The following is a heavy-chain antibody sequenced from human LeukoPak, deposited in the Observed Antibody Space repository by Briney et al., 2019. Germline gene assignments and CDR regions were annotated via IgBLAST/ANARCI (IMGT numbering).Heavy chain of an antibody. D-gene: IGHD5/OR15-5a*01. Sequence: ASVKVSCKASGYTFTGYSISWLRQAPGQGLEWMGWITTSTGNPTYAQGFTGRFVFSLDTSVSTTYLHINSLKAEDTAVYYCARDASTINFDYWGQGTLVTVSS. J-gene: IGHJ4*02. CDR2: ITTSTGNP. CDR3: ARDASTINFDY. CDR1: GYTFTGYS. V-gene: IGHV7-4-1*02.